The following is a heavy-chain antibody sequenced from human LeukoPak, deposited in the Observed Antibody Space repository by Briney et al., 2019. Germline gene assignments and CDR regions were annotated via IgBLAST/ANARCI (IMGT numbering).Heavy chain of an antibody. J-gene: IGHJ4*02. V-gene: IGHV4-4*07. CDR3: VRDQGYLSS. Sequence: PSETLSLTCTASGGSISSDYWSWIRQPAGKGLEWIGRIYTSGSTNHNPSLKSRVTMSTDTSKNQVSLKVSFVTAADTAVYYCVRDQGYLSSWGQGTLVTVSS. CDR1: GGSISSDY. CDR2: IYTSGST. D-gene: IGHD1-26*01.